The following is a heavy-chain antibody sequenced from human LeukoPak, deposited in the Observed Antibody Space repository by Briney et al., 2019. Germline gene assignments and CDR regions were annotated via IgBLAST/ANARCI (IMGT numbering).Heavy chain of an antibody. V-gene: IGHV4-59*12. J-gene: IGHJ4*02. CDR3: ARDGYLAADY. Sequence: GSLRLSCAASGFTLSTYAMSWVRQTPGKGLEWIGNIYYSGSTYYNPSLESRVTISVHTSKNQFSLKLSSVTAADTAVYYCARDGYLAADYWGQGTLVTVSS. CDR1: GFTLSTYA. D-gene: IGHD2-2*03. CDR2: IYYSGST.